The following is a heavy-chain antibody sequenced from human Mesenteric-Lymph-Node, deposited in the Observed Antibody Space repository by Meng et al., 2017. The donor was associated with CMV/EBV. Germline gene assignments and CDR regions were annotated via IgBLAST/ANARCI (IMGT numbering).Heavy chain of an antibody. Sequence: GGSLRLSCAASGFTFDDYAMHWVRQAPGKGLEWVSTISWKSGSEAYAESVKGRFTISRDNAKNSLHLQMNSLRPEDTGLYYCVKDIYSATNYYYYYYAMDVWGQGTSVTVSS. D-gene: IGHD2-15*01. CDR1: GFTFDDYA. CDR2: ISWKSGSE. CDR3: VKDIYSATNYYYYYYAMDV. V-gene: IGHV3-9*01. J-gene: IGHJ6*02.